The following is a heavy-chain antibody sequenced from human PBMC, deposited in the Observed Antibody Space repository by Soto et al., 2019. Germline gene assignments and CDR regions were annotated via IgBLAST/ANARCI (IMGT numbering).Heavy chain of an antibody. V-gene: IGHV3-21*01. J-gene: IGHJ6*02. CDR3: ARGYYDSSGYSHYYYYGMDV. Sequence: GGSLRLSCAASGFTFSSYSMSWVRQAPGKGLEWVSSISSSSSNIYYEDSVKGRFTISRVNAKNSLYLQMNSLRAEDTAVYYCARGYYDSSGYSHYYYYGMDVWGQGTTVTVSS. CDR2: ISSSSSNI. D-gene: IGHD3-22*01. CDR1: GFTFSSYS.